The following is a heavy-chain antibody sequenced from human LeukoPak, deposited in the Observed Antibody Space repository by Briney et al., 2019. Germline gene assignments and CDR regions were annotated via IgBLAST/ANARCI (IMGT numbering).Heavy chain of an antibody. J-gene: IGHJ4*02. CDR1: GGSISSYY. D-gene: IGHD6-6*01. CDR3: ARGRAIAARDY. V-gene: IGHV4-59*01. CDR2: IYYSGST. Sequence: PSETLSLTCTVSGGSISSYYWSWLRQPPGKGLEWIGYIYYSGSTSYNPSLKSRVTISVDTSKNQFSLKLTSVTAADTAFYYCARGRAIAARDYWGQGTLVTVSS.